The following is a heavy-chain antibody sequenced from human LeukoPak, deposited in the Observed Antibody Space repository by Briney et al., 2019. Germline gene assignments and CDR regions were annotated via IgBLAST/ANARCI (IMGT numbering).Heavy chain of an antibody. V-gene: IGHV3-7*01. CDR2: TKQDGSEK. Sequence: GGSLRLSCAASRFTFSRHGMHWVRQAPGKGLEWVANTKQDGSEKYYVDSVMGRFTISRDNSKNTLYLQMNSLRAEDTTVYYCAKDSLTGSGPYYFDYWGQGTLVTVSS. D-gene: IGHD3-9*01. J-gene: IGHJ4*02. CDR1: RFTFSRHG. CDR3: AKDSLTGSGPYYFDY.